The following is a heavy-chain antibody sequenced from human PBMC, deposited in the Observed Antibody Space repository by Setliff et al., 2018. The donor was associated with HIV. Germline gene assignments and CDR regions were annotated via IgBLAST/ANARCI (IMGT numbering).Heavy chain of an antibody. D-gene: IGHD2-8*01. CDR2: INHSGHT. CDR3: ARGAPYCNHGICHLFDY. CDR1: GGSLSGFY. J-gene: IGHJ4*01. Sequence: PSETLSLTCAVYGGSLSGFYWSWIRQPPGKGLEWIGEINHSGHTKYNSSLKSRVTISVDTSKNQFSVRLNSVTAADTAVYYCARGAPYCNHGICHLFDYWGHGNLVTVSS. V-gene: IGHV4-34*01.